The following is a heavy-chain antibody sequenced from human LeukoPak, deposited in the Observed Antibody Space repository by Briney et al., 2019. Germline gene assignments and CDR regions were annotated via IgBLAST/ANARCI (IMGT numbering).Heavy chain of an antibody. V-gene: IGHV1-2*02. CDR1: GYTFTGYY. D-gene: IGHD3-3*01. J-gene: IGHJ5*02. CDR2: INPNSGGT. CDR3: ARHRIPPNYDSWSGYYPNWFDP. Sequence: ASVKVSCKASGYTFTGYYMHWVRQAPGQGLEWMGWINPNSGGTNYAQKFQGRVTMTRDTSISTAYMELSRLRSDDTAVYYCARHRIPPNYDSWSGYYPNWFDPWGQGTLVTVSS.